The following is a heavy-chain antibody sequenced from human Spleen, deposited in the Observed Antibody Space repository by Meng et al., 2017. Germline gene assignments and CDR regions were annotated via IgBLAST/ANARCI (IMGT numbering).Heavy chain of an antibody. Sequence: QVQPVQSGPEVKKPGASVTVPCKASGYTFTAYYIHWVRQAPGQGLEWMGRINPNSGGTNFAQKFQGRVIMTRDTSISTAYMELSSLGFDDTAVYYCAKALGWGSSPDYWGQGILVTVSS. CDR1: GYTFTAYY. CDR2: INPNSGGT. V-gene: IGHV1-2*06. D-gene: IGHD2-21*01. CDR3: AKALGWGSSPDY. J-gene: IGHJ4*02.